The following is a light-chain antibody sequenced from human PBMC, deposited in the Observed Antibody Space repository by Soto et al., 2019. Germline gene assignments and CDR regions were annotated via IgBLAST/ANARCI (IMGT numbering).Light chain of an antibody. Sequence: QSALTQPASVSGSPGQSITISCTGTSSDVGTYNLVSWYQQHPGKAPKLMIYEGIKRPSGVSIRFSGSKSGNTASLTISGLQAEDEAAYYCCSYSESNTVVFGGATKVTVL. J-gene: IGLJ2*01. CDR1: SSDVGTYNL. V-gene: IGLV2-23*01. CDR3: CSYSESNTVV. CDR2: EGI.